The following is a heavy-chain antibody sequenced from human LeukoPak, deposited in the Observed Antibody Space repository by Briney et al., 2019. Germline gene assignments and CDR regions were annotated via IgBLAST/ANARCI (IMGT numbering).Heavy chain of an antibody. D-gene: IGHD5-18*01. CDR2: INTYNGNT. CDR1: GYTFSSYG. Sequence: GASVKVSCKASGYTFSSYGISWVRQAPGQGLEWMGWINTYNGNTNYAQKLQGRVTMTTDTSTSTAYMELRSLRSDDTAVYYCARERGGYSYGDYWGQGTLGTVSS. V-gene: IGHV1-18*01. CDR3: ARERGGYSYGDY. J-gene: IGHJ4*02.